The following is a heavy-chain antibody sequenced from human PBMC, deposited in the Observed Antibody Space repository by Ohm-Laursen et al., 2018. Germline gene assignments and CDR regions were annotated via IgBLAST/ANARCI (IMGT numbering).Heavy chain of an antibody. V-gene: IGHV1-18*01. CDR2: ISAYNGNT. CDR3: ARDEKAAFDY. Sequence: SVKVSCKASGYTFTNNAFSWVRQAPGQGLEWMGWISAYNGNTNYAQKLQGRVTMTTDTSTSTAYMELRSLRSDDTAIYYCARDEKAAFDYWGQGTLVTVSS. J-gene: IGHJ4*02. D-gene: IGHD6-25*01. CDR1: GYTFTNNA.